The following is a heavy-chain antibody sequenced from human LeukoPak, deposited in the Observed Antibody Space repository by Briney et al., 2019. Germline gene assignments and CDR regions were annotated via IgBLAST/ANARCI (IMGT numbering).Heavy chain of an antibody. CDR3: ARGYESSGYYSPFGY. V-gene: IGHV1-18*01. D-gene: IGHD3-22*01. CDR1: GYTFTSYG. Sequence: ASVKVSCKASGYTFTSYGLSWVRQAPGQGLEWMGWISGYNGNTNYAQNLQGRVTTTTDTSTSTAYMELRSLRSEDTAVYYCARGYESSGYYSPFGYWGQGTLVTVSS. J-gene: IGHJ4*02. CDR2: ISGYNGNT.